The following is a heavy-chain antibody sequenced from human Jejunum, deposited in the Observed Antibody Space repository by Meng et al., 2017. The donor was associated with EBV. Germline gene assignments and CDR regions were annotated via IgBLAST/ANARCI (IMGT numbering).Heavy chain of an antibody. D-gene: IGHD3-16*01. Sequence: HVYVVNAGGGVVQPGRSLRLSCAASGFTFSGHAMQWVRQAPGKGLKWVALISNDGNNKYYADSVKGRLTISRDNSKNTLYLQMNSLRVDDTALYYCTREWGADYWGQGTLVTVSS. CDR2: ISNDGNNK. CDR1: GFTFSGHA. CDR3: TREWGADY. V-gene: IGHV3-30-3*01. J-gene: IGHJ4*02.